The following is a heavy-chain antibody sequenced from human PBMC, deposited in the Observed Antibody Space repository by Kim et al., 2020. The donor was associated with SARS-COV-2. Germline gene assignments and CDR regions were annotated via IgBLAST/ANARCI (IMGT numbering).Heavy chain of an antibody. V-gene: IGHV7-4-1*02. CDR3: ARGIAARPQTYYYYYYGMDV. CDR1: GYTFTSYA. CDR2: INTNTGNP. Sequence: ASVKVSCKASGYTFTSYAMNWVRQAPGQGLEWMGWINTNTGNPTYAQGFTGRFVFSLDTSVSTAYLQISSLKAEDTAVYYCARGIAARPQTYYYYYYGMDVWGQGTTVTVSS. D-gene: IGHD6-6*01. J-gene: IGHJ6*02.